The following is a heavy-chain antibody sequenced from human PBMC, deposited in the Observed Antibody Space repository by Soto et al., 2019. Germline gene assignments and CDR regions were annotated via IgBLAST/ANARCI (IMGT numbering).Heavy chain of an antibody. CDR2: ISGGGSST. D-gene: IGHD3-22*01. J-gene: IGHJ3*02. CDR1: GFTFSDYV. CDR3: ASTYYYDSSGYDAFDI. V-gene: IGHV3-11*01. Sequence: GGSLRLSCTASGFTFSDYVMSWVRQAPGRGLEWVSAISGGGSSTFYADSVKGRFTISRDNAKNSLYLQMNSLRAEDTAVYYCASTYYYDSSGYDAFDIWGQGTMVTVSS.